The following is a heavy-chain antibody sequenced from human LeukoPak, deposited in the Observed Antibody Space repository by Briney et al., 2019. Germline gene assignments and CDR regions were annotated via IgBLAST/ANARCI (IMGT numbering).Heavy chain of an antibody. J-gene: IGHJ4*02. Sequence: SETLSLTCTISGGSISAYYWSRIRQPLGKGLEWIGYIYFTGTTTYHPSLRSRVTISLDTPNNQFSLDLTSVTVADTAAYYCARLSSGSRPNFDSWGQGSLVTVSS. CDR2: IYFTGTT. CDR3: ARLSSGSRPNFDS. V-gene: IGHV4-59*08. D-gene: IGHD6-19*01. CDR1: GGSISAYY.